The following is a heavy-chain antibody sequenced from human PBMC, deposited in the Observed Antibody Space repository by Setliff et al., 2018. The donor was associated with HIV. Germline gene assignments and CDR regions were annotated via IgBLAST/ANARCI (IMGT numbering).Heavy chain of an antibody. D-gene: IGHD2-21*01. CDR2: IYTDDSNT. Sequence: GGSLRLSCAASGFTFSSYWMSWVRQAPGKGLEWVSIIYTDDSNTYYAESVKGRFTISRDNSKNTLYLQMNSLRAEDTAVYYCAKHFLLWSNAFHIWGQGTMVTVSS. CDR1: GFTFSSYW. J-gene: IGHJ3*02. CDR3: AKHFLLWSNAFHI. V-gene: IGHV3-23*03.